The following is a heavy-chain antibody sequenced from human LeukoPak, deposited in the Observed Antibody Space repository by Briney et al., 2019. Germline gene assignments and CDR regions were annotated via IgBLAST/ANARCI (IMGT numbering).Heavy chain of an antibody. J-gene: IGHJ6*02. CDR2: ISYDGSNK. D-gene: IGHD6-13*01. CDR1: GFTFSSYA. V-gene: IGHV3-30-3*01. Sequence: GGSLRLSCAASGFTFSSYAMHWVRQAPGKGLEWVAVISYDGSNKYYADSVKGRFTISRDNSENMLYLQMNSLRAEDTAVYYCARDRIAAAGTGYYYYGMDVWGQGTTVTVSS. CDR3: ARDRIAAAGTGYYYYGMDV.